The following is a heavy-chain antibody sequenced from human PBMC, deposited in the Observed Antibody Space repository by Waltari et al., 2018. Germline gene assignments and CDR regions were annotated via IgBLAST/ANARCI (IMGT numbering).Heavy chain of an antibody. Sequence: QVQLVQSGAEVKKPGASVKVSCKASGYTFTSYDINWVRQATGQGLEWMGWMNPNSGNTGKAQKVQGRVTMPRNTSISTAYMELSSLRSEDTAVYYCARGGVGIQLWLLYAFDIWGQGTMVTVSS. CDR2: MNPNSGNT. V-gene: IGHV1-8*02. J-gene: IGHJ3*02. CDR3: ARGGVGIQLWLLYAFDI. CDR1: GYTFTSYD. D-gene: IGHD5-18*01.